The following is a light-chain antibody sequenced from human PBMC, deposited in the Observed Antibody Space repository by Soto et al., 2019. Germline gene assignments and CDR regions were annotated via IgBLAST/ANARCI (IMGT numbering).Light chain of an antibody. V-gene: IGLV2-14*01. Sequence: QSALTQPASVSESPGQSITISCAGTSSDVGGYNHVSWYQQHADKAPKRLIHEVSNRPSGVSNRFPGFKSGNTASLTISALQAEDEADYYCTSYTSISTYVFGTGTKVTVL. CDR1: SSDVGGYNH. CDR2: EVS. J-gene: IGLJ1*01. CDR3: TSYTSISTYV.